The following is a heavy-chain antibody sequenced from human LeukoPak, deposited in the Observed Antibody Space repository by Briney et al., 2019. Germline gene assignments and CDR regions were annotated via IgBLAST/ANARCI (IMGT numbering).Heavy chain of an antibody. CDR3: AREVGLATFDY. Sequence: PSQTLSLTCTVPGGSIRSGGYYWSWIRQHPGKGLEWIGYIYYSGSTYYNPSLKSRVTISVDTSKNQFSPKLSSVTAADTAVYYCAREVGLATFDYWGQGTLVTVSS. J-gene: IGHJ4*02. D-gene: IGHD1-1*01. CDR1: GGSIRSGGYY. V-gene: IGHV4-31*03. CDR2: IYYSGST.